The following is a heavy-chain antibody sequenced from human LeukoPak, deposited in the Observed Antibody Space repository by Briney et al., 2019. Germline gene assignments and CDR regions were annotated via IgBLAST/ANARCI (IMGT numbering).Heavy chain of an antibody. CDR2: ISYDGSNK. V-gene: IGHV3-30*01. Sequence: PGGSLRLSCAASGFTFSSYAMHWVRQAPGKGLGWVGVISYDGSNKYYADSVKGRFTISRDNSKNTLYLQMNSLRAEDTAVYYCASLYSNYVGYWGQGTLVTVSS. D-gene: IGHD4-11*01. CDR3: ASLYSNYVGY. J-gene: IGHJ4*02. CDR1: GFTFSSYA.